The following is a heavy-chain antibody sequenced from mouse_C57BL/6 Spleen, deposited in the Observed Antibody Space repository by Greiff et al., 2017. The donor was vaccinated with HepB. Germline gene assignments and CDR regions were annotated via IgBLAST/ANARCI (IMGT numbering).Heavy chain of an antibody. CDR1: GFTFSDYG. CDR2: ISSGSSTI. Sequence: EVMLVESGGGLVKPGGSLKLSCAASGFTFSDYGMHWVRQAPEKGLEWVAYISSGSSTIYYADTEKGRFTISRDNAKNTLFLQMTSLRSEDTAMYYCARREGLRKGYAMDYWGQGTSVTVSS. V-gene: IGHV5-17*01. CDR3: ARREGLRKGYAMDY. J-gene: IGHJ4*01. D-gene: IGHD2-4*01.